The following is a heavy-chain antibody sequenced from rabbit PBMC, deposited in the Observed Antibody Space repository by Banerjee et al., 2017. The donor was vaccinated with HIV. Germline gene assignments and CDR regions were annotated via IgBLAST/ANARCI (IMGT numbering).Heavy chain of an antibody. J-gene: IGHJ4*01. V-gene: IGHV1S45*01. CDR3: ARDSYDDAGDWYYFNL. CDR1: GFSFSSYYW. Sequence: QEQLEESGGDLVKPEGSLTLTCTASGFSFSSYYWICWVRQAPGKGLEWIGCIYTGSGSTYYASWAKGRFTISKTSSTTVTLQMTSLTAADTATYFCARDSYDDAGDWYYFNLWGPGTLVTDS. D-gene: IGHD2-1*01. CDR2: IYTGSGST.